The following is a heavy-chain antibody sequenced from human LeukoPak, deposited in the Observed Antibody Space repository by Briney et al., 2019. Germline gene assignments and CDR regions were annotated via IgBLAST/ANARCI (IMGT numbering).Heavy chain of an antibody. CDR3: ARQAAATHPHDP. CDR2: VHYSGTT. J-gene: IGHJ5*02. V-gene: IGHV4-59*08. CDR1: GGSISTYY. D-gene: IGHD6-13*01. Sequence: SETLSLTCTVSGGSISTYYWSWIRQPPGKGLEWIGYVHYSGTTNYNPSLKSRVTISVDTSKNQFSLKLSSVTAADTAVYYCARQAAATHPHDPWGQGTLVTVSS.